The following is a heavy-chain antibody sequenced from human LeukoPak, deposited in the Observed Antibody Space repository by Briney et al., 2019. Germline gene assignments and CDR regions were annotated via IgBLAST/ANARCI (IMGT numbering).Heavy chain of an antibody. D-gene: IGHD2-2*03. CDR2: INPSGGST. Sequence: ASVKVSCKASGYTFTSYFMHWVRQASGQGLEWMGIINPSGGSTTYAQKFQGRVTMTRDTSTSTVYMELRSLRSEDTAVYYCARLDVSYYYYGMDVWGQGTTVIVSS. J-gene: IGHJ6*02. CDR1: GYTFTSYF. V-gene: IGHV1-46*01. CDR3: ARLDVSYYYYGMDV.